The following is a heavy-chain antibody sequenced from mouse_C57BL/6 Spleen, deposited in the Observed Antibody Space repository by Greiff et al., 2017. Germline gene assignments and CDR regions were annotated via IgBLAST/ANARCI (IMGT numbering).Heavy chain of an antibody. CDR1: GYTFTSYW. D-gene: IGHD3-2*02. Sequence: QVQLQQPGAELVKPGASVKMSCKASGYTFTSYWITWVKQRPGQGLEWIGDIYPGSGSTNYNEKFKSKATLTVDTSSSTAYMQLSSLTSEDSAVYYCARFRSGPYYFDYWGQGTTLTVSS. J-gene: IGHJ2*01. CDR3: ARFRSGPYYFDY. CDR2: IYPGSGST. V-gene: IGHV1-55*01.